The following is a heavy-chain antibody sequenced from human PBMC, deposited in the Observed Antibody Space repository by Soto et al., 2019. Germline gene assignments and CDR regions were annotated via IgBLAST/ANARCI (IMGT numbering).Heavy chain of an antibody. J-gene: IGHJ4*02. CDR2: IAPDASQI. V-gene: IGHV3-30-3*01. CDR1: GFTFSNYA. D-gene: IGHD2-2*02. Sequence: GGSLRLSCAASGFTFSNYAMNWVRQAPGKGLEWVALIAPDASQIYYADSVKGRFTISRDNSKNTLYLQMNSLRAEDTSLYLCATDIHATWLLNSWGQGTLVTVSS. CDR3: ATDIHATWLLNS.